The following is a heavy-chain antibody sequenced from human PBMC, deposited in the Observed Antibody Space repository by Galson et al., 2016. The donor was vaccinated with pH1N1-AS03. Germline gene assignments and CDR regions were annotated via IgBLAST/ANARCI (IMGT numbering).Heavy chain of an antibody. V-gene: IGHV4-59*08. CDR2: IFYSGTT. CDR3: ARHGPPGDYGGTHWYVDL. J-gene: IGHJ2*01. Sequence: SETLSLTCGVSGGSIRNYYWSWIRQPPGKGLEWIGHIFYSGTTIYDPTLKSRLTILVDTSKNHFSLRLSSVTAADTAVYYCARHGPPGDYGGTHWYVDLWGRGTLVTVSS. D-gene: IGHD4-17*01. CDR1: GGSIRNYY.